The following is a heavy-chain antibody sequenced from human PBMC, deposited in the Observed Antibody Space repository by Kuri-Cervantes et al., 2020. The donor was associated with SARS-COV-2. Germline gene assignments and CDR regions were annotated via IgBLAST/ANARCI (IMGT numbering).Heavy chain of an antibody. CDR2: IIPLFGTT. J-gene: IGHJ4*02. Sequence: SVKVSCKASGYTFTSYGITWVRQVPGQGFEWMGRIIPLFGTTIYAQKFRDRVTFTADKSTNTAYMELSSLRSEDTAVYYCARPYCTTTTCYDGTFDSWGQGTLVTVSS. CDR3: ARPYCTTTTCYDGTFDS. CDR1: GYTFTSYG. D-gene: IGHD2-2*01. V-gene: IGHV1-69*06.